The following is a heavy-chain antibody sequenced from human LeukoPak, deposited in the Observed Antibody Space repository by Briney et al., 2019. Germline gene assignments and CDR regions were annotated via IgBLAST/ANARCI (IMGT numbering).Heavy chain of an antibody. V-gene: IGHV4-34*01. CDR3: AGRLIAAAGRDYYYYYGMDV. CDR2: INHSGST. Sequence: SETLSLTCAVYGGSFSGYYWSWIRQPPGKGLEWLGEINHSGSTNYNPSLKSRVTISVDTSKNQFSLKLSSVTAADTAVYYCAGRLIAAAGRDYYYYYGMDVWGQGTTVTVSS. J-gene: IGHJ6*02. CDR1: GGSFSGYY. D-gene: IGHD6-13*01.